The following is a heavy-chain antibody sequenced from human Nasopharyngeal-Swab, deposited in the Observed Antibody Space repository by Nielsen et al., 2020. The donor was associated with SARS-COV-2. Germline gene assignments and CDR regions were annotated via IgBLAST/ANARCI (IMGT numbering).Heavy chain of an antibody. Sequence: GESLKISCPASGFTFSDYAMSWFRQAPGKGLEWVGFIRSKAYGGTTEYAASVKGRFTISRDDSKSIAYLQMNSLETEDTAVYYCTRAYYYDSSGYYLFRYFDYWGQGTLVTVSS. CDR2: IRSKAYGGTT. CDR3: TRAYYYDSSGYYLFRYFDY. J-gene: IGHJ4*02. D-gene: IGHD3-22*01. CDR1: GFTFSDYA. V-gene: IGHV3-49*03.